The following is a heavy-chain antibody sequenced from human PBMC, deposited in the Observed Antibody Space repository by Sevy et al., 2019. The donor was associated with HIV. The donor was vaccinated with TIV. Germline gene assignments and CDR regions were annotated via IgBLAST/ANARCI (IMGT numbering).Heavy chain of an antibody. CDR3: AKGGLGARPYFDY. J-gene: IGHJ4*02. Sequence: GGSLRLSCAASGFTFDDYAMHWVRQAPGKGLEWVSGISWNSGSIGYADSVKGRFTISRDNAKNSLYLQMNSLRAEDTALYYCAKGGLGARPYFDYWGQGTLVTVSS. CDR1: GFTFDDYA. D-gene: IGHD6-6*01. CDR2: ISWNSGSI. V-gene: IGHV3-9*01.